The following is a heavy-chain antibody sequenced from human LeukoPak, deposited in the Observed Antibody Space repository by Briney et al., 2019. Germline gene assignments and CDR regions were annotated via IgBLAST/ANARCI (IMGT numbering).Heavy chain of an antibody. CDR3: AKDQGDGCNYLFDY. Sequence: PGGSLRLSCAASGFTFSSYGMHWVRQAPGKGLEWVAVIWYDGSNKYYADSVKGRFTISRDNSKNTLYLQMNSLRAEDTAVYYCAKDQGDGCNYLFDYWGQGTLVTVSS. CDR1: GFTFSSYG. J-gene: IGHJ4*02. V-gene: IGHV3-33*06. CDR2: IWYDGSNK. D-gene: IGHD5-24*01.